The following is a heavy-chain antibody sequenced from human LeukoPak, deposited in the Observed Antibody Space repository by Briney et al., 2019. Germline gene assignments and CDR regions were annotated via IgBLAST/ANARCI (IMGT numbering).Heavy chain of an antibody. V-gene: IGHV4-4*09. Sequence: SETLSLTCTVSGGSISSYYWSWIRQPPGKGLEWIGYIYTSGSTNYNPSLKSRVTISVDTSKNQFSLKLSSVTAADTAVYYCARTIAYYCYYMDVWGKGTTVTVSS. CDR2: IYTSGST. D-gene: IGHD5-24*01. J-gene: IGHJ6*03. CDR1: GGSISSYY. CDR3: ARTIAYYCYYMDV.